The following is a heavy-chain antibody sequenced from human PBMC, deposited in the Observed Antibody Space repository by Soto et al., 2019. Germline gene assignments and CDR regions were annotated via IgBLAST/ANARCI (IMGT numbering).Heavy chain of an antibody. CDR2: IYYSGST. CDR3: ARLQAGDWNYYYYYMDG. Sequence: SETLSLTCTVSGGSISSYYWSWIRQPPGKGLEWIGYIYYSGSTNYNPSLKSRVTISVDTSKNQFSLKLSSVTAAVTAVYYCARLQAGDWNYYYYYMDGWGKGTTVTVSS. D-gene: IGHD1-1*01. J-gene: IGHJ6*03. CDR1: GGSISSYY. V-gene: IGHV4-59*08.